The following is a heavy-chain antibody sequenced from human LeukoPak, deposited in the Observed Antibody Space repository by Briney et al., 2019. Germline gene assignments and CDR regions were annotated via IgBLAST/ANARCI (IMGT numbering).Heavy chain of an antibody. CDR2: IYYSGST. Sequence: PSETLSLTCTVSGGSISSGGYYWSWIRQHPGKGLEWIGYIYYSGSTYYNPSLKSRVTISVDTSKNQFSLKLSSVTAADTAVYYCARVNDSSGYYAFDIWGQGTMVTVSS. CDR3: ARVNDSSGYYAFDI. V-gene: IGHV4-31*03. D-gene: IGHD3-22*01. CDR1: GGSISSGGYY. J-gene: IGHJ3*02.